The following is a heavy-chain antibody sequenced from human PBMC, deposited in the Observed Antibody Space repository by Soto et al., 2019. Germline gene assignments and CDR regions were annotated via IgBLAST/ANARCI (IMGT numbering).Heavy chain of an antibody. D-gene: IGHD3-3*01. CDR3: AKLQGDQAWSRFDY. Sequence: EVQLLESGGGLVQPGGSLRLSCAASGFTFNSYAMSWVRQAAGTGLERVSGISSSGGSTYYADSVKGRLTIARDNNNNTLYTRLNSLRAADTAVYYCAKLQGDQAWSRFDYWGQGTLVTVSS. J-gene: IGHJ4*02. V-gene: IGHV3-23*01. CDR1: GFTFNSYA. CDR2: ISSSGGST.